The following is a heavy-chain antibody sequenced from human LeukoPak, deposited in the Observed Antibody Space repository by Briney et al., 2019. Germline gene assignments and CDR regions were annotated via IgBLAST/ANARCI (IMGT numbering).Heavy chain of an antibody. D-gene: IGHD3-22*01. J-gene: IGHJ3*02. CDR2: IWNDGSNK. CDR1: GFTFSSYG. CDR3: ARIHSLYYYDSSGYGAFDI. Sequence: GGSLRLSCAVAGFTFSSYGMHWVRQAPGKGLEWVAVIWNDGSNKYYADSVKGRFTISRDNSKNTLYLQMNSLRAEDTAVYYCARIHSLYYYDSSGYGAFDIWGQGTMVTVSS. V-gene: IGHV3-33*08.